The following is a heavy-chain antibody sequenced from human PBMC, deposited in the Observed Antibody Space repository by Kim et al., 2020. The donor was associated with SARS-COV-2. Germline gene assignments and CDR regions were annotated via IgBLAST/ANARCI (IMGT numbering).Heavy chain of an antibody. CDR2: IYTTGTT. V-gene: IGHV4-4*07. CDR3: VRSMRKRAVTRYWFDP. Sequence: SETLSLTCTVFGASITTFSWAWIRQSAGKGPEWIGHIYTTGTTIYNPSLTSRLTISRDTSKNQFSLKLASVTAADTAIYYCVRSMRKRAVTRYWFDPWG. D-gene: IGHD4-17*01. J-gene: IGHJ5*02. CDR1: GASITTFS.